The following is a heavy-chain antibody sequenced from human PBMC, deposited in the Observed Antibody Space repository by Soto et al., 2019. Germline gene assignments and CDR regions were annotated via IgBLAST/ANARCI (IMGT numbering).Heavy chain of an antibody. Sequence: SETLSLTCTVSGGSISSYYWSWIRQPPGKGLEWIGYIYYSGSTNYNPSLKSRVTISVDTSKNQFSLKLSSVTAADTAVYYCARAYCSGGSCYSAGGFDPWGQGTLLTVSS. CDR2: IYYSGST. CDR3: ARAYCSGGSCYSAGGFDP. D-gene: IGHD2-15*01. J-gene: IGHJ5*02. CDR1: GGSISSYY. V-gene: IGHV4-59*01.